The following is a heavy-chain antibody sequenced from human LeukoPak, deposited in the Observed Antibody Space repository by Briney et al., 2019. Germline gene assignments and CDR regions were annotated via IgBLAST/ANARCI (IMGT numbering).Heavy chain of an antibody. CDR3: ATRGYSSGWYQFDY. Sequence: ASVKVSCKVSGYTLTELSMHWVRQAPGKGLEWMGGFDPEDGETIYAQKFQGRVTMTEDTSTDTAYMELSSLRSEDTAVYYCATRGYSSGWYQFDYWGQGTLVTVSS. D-gene: IGHD6-19*01. CDR2: FDPEDGET. CDR1: GYTLTELS. V-gene: IGHV1-24*01. J-gene: IGHJ4*02.